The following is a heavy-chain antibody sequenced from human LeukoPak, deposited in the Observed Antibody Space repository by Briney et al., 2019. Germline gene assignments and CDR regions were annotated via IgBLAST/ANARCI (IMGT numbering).Heavy chain of an antibody. V-gene: IGHV3-48*02. Sequence: GGSLRLSCAASGFAFSSYNMNWVRQAPGKGLEWISYIGSSGSPTHYADSVGGRFTIPRDNAKNSLYLQMNSLRDEDTAVYFCARRPYSDTSGRLSDVWGQGTTVTVSS. J-gene: IGHJ6*02. CDR3: ARRPYSDTSGRLSDV. D-gene: IGHD3-22*01. CDR1: GFAFSSYN. CDR2: IGSSGSPT.